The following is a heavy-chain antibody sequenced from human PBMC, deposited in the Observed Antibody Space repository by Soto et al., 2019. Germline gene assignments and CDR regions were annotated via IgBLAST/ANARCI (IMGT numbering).Heavy chain of an antibody. D-gene: IGHD3-22*01. CDR1: GYIFGGYW. Sequence: VESLKISCKGSGYIFGGYWITWVLEKPVKGLEWMGRIDPSDSQTYYSPSFRGHVTISATKSITTVFLQWSSLRASDTAMYYCARQIYDSDTGPNFQYYFDSWGQGTPVTVSS. CDR3: ARQIYDSDTGPNFQYYFDS. CDR2: IDPSDSQT. J-gene: IGHJ4*02. V-gene: IGHV5-10-1*01.